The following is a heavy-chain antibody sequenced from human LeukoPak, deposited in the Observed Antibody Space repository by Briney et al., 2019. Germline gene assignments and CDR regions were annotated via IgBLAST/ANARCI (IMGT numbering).Heavy chain of an antibody. V-gene: IGHV1-69*04. J-gene: IGHJ6*02. Sequence: SVKVSCKASGGTFSSYAISWVRQAPGQGLEWMGRIIPILGIANYAQKFQGRVTITADKSTGTAYMELSSLRSEDTAVYYCAKDGTVTTSYNLRYRGMDVWGQGTTVTVSS. CDR1: GGTFSSYA. CDR3: AKDGTVTTSYNLRYRGMDV. CDR2: IIPILGIA. D-gene: IGHD4-17*01.